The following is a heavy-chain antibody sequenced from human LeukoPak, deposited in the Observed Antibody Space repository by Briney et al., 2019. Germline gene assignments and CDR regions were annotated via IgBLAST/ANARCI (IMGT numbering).Heavy chain of an antibody. D-gene: IGHD6-6*01. J-gene: IGHJ4*02. CDR1: GFTFYVYG. V-gene: IGHV3-20*04. CDR2: IYWNGGGT. Sequence: GGSLRLSCAVSGFTFYVYGMSWGRHAPGGGLGWVSGIYWNGGGTVYADSVRGGFTISRENAKNSLYLQMNSLRAEDTALYSCAREGIAARPGPFDYWGQGTLVTVSS. CDR3: AREGIAARPGPFDY.